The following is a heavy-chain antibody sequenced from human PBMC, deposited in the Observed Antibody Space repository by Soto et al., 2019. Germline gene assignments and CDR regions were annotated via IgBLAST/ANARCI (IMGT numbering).Heavy chain of an antibody. V-gene: IGHV1-69*13. Sequence: SVKVSCKASEGTFSSYAISWVRQAPGQGLEWMGGIIPIFGTANYAQKFQGRVTITADESTSTAYMELSSLRSEDTAVYYCASADDYGYEGMDVWGQGTTVTVSS. CDR1: EGTFSSYA. D-gene: IGHD5-18*01. J-gene: IGHJ6*02. CDR2: IIPIFGTA. CDR3: ASADDYGYEGMDV.